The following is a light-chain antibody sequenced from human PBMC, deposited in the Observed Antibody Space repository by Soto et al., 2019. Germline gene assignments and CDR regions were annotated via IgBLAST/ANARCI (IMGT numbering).Light chain of an antibody. J-gene: IGKJ1*01. CDR1: QSVSSSY. CDR3: QQYGSSPKT. CDR2: GAS. Sequence: DIVLTQSPGTLSLSPGERATLSCRASQSVSSSYLAWYQQKPGQAPRLLIYGASSRATGNPDRFSGSGSRTDFTLTISRLEPEDFAVYYCQQYGSSPKTFVQGTKVEIK. V-gene: IGKV3-20*01.